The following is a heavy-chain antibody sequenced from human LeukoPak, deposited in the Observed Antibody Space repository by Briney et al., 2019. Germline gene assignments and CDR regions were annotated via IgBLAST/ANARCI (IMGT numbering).Heavy chain of an antibody. V-gene: IGHV3-21*01. CDR1: GFTFSSYS. J-gene: IGHJ4*02. Sequence: GGSLRLSCAASGFTFSSYSMNWVRQAPGKGLEWVSSISSSSSYIYYADSVKGRFTISRDNAKNSLYLQMNSLRAEDTAVYYCARDSPVSYYYDSSGYPFDYWGQGTLVTVSS. CDR2: ISSSSSYI. CDR3: ARDSPVSYYYDSSGYPFDY. D-gene: IGHD3-22*01.